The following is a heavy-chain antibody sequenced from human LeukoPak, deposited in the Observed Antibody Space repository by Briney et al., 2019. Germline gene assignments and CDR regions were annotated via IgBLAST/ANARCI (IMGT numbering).Heavy chain of an antibody. CDR3: ASGGVAGRWPLDY. CDR1: GGSISSYY. J-gene: IGHJ4*02. D-gene: IGHD6-19*01. V-gene: IGHV4-4*07. CDR2: IQISGST. Sequence: PSETLSLTCTVSGGSISSYYCSWIRQPAGKGLEWFGRIQISGSTNYNPSLKSRVTMSVDTSKNQFSLKLSSVTAADTAVYYCASGGVAGRWPLDYWGQGTLVTVSS.